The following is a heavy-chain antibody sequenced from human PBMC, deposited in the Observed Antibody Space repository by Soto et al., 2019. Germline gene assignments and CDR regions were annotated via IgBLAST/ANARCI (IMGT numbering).Heavy chain of an antibody. CDR3: ASSDRVRGVRAAYGMDV. J-gene: IGHJ6*02. D-gene: IGHD3-10*01. V-gene: IGHV6-1*01. CDR1: GDSVSSNSAA. Sequence: PSQTLSLTCAISGDSVSSNSAAWNWIRQSPSRGLEWLGRTYYRSKWYNDYAVSVKSRITINPDTSKNQFSLQLNSVTPEDTAVYYCASSDRVRGVRAAYGMDVWGQGTTVTVSS. CDR2: TYYRSKWYN.